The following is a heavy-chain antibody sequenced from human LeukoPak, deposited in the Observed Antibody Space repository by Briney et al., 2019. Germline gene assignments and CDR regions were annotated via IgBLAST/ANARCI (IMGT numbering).Heavy chain of an antibody. CDR2: IYYSGST. D-gene: IGHD2-2*03. CDR1: GGSISSYY. CDR3: AREGDGYCSSTSRSAIWFDP. V-gene: IGHV4-59*12. Sequence: SESLSLTCTVFGGSISSYYWSWIRQPPGKGLEWIGYIYYSGSTNYNPSLNSRVTMSVDTSKNQFSLKLSSVTAADTAVYYCAREGDGYCSSTSRSAIWFDPWGQGTLVTVSS. J-gene: IGHJ5*02.